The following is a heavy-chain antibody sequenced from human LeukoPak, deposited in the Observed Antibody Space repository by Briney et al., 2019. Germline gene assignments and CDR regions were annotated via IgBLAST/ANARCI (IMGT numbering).Heavy chain of an antibody. Sequence: GGSLRLSCAASGFTLSSYGIHWVRQTPGKGPEWVANIWYAESYKYYGDNNKHYADSVKGRFTISRDDSKNSLYLQMNSLRAEDTAVYYCARDALYCSSTSCPGYYFDYWGQGTLVTVSS. CDR1: GFTLSSYG. V-gene: IGHV3-33*01. CDR2: IWYAESYK. D-gene: IGHD2-2*01. J-gene: IGHJ4*02. CDR3: ARDALYCSSTSCPGYYFDY.